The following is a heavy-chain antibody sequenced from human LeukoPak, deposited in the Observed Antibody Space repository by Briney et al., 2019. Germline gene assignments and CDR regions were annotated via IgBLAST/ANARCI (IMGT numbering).Heavy chain of an antibody. J-gene: IGHJ4*02. CDR2: IYYGGSI. CDR1: GGSFSGYY. CDR3: ARENPSGYYNRPIDY. Sequence: PSETLSLTCAVYGGSFSGYYWSWIRQPPGKGLEWIGDIYYGGSIKYNPSLKSRVTMSVDTSKNQFSLKLSSVTAADTAIYYCARENPSGYYNRPIDYWGQGTLVTVSS. V-gene: IGHV4-59*01. D-gene: IGHD3-22*01.